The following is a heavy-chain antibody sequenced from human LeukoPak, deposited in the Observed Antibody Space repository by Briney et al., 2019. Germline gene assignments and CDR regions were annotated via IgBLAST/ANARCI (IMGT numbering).Heavy chain of an antibody. CDR2: IYTSGST. V-gene: IGHV4-4*07. J-gene: IGHJ6*02. D-gene: IGHD6-13*01. CDR1: GGSISSYY. Sequence: SETLSLTCTVSGGSISSYYWSWIRQPAGKGLEWIGRIYTSGSTNYNPSLKSRVTMSVDTSKNQFSLKLSSVTAADTAVYYCARSGSIAAAGTPIQYYYYGMDVWGQGTTVTVSS. CDR3: ARSGSIAAAGTPIQYYYYGMDV.